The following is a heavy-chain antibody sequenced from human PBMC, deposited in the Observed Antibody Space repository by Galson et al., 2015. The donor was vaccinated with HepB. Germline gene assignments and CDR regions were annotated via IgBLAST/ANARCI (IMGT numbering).Heavy chain of an antibody. D-gene: IGHD1-26*01. J-gene: IGHJ4*02. V-gene: IGHV5-51*01. CDR3: ARHRTKGGATRDFDY. CDR1: GYSFTSYW. CDR2: IYPGDSDT. Sequence: QSGAEVKKPGESLKISCKGSGYSFTSYWIGWVRQMPGKGLEWMGIIYPGDSDTRYSPSFQGQVTISADKSISTAYLQWSSLKASDTAMYYCARHRTKGGATRDFDYWGQGTLVTVSS.